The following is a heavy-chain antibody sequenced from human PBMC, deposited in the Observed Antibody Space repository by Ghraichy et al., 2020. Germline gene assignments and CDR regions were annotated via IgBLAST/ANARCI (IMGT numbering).Heavy chain of an antibody. CDR2: IYYSGST. CDR1: GGSISSYY. CDR3: ARHRVIWAAVAAFDP. Sequence: SETLSLTCTVSGGSISSYYWSWIRQPPGKGLEWIGYIYYSGSTNYNPSLKSRVTISVDTSKNQFSLKLSSVTAADTAVYYCARHRVIWAAVAAFDPWGQGTLVTVSS. D-gene: IGHD6-19*01. J-gene: IGHJ5*02. V-gene: IGHV4-59*08.